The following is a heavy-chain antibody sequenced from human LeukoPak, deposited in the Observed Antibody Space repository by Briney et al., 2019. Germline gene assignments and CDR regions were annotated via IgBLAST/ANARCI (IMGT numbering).Heavy chain of an antibody. J-gene: IGHJ6*03. CDR1: GFTFSSYG. CDR2: INGSGGST. Sequence: PGGSVRLSCAACGFTFSSYGMSWVRQPPARGLEWVSAINGSGGSTYYADYVKGRFIIPRDNSKNTLYLQMNSLRAEDTAVYYCAKAPAEWELTIYYYYYMDVWGKGTTVTISS. CDR3: AKAPAEWELTIYYYYYMDV. V-gene: IGHV3-23*01. D-gene: IGHD1-26*01.